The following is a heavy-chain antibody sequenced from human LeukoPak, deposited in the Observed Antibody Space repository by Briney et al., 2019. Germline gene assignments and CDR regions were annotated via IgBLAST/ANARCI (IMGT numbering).Heavy chain of an antibody. CDR2: IIPIFGTA. Sequence: GASVKVSCKASGGTFSSYAISWVRQAPGQGLEWMGGIIPIFGTANYAQKFQGRVTITADESTSTAYMELSSLRSEDTAVCYCARESEAKWFFDYWGQGTLVTVSS. CDR3: ARESEAKWFFDY. J-gene: IGHJ4*02. D-gene: IGHD3-22*01. CDR1: GGTFSSYA. V-gene: IGHV1-69*01.